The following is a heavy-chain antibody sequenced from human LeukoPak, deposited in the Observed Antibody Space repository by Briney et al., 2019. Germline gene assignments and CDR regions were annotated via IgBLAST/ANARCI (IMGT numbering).Heavy chain of an antibody. D-gene: IGHD1-26*01. Sequence: PGGSLRLSCAASGFTFSSYAMHWVRQAPGKGLEWVAIISYDGSNKYYADSVKGRFTISRDNSKNTLYLQMNSLRAEDTAVYYCATLLVGATLTSHDIWGQGTMVTVSS. CDR2: ISYDGSNK. V-gene: IGHV3-30*04. J-gene: IGHJ3*02. CDR3: ATLLVGATLTSHDI. CDR1: GFTFSSYA.